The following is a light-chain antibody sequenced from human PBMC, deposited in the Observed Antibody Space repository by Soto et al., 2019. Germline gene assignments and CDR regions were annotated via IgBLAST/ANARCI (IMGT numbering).Light chain of an antibody. CDR1: QSISSW. CDR3: QESTTYLRT. Sequence: IHMSQSHYTLSASVGDTVTITFRASQSISSWVAWYQQKPGKAPKVLISKASGLESGVPSRFSGSGSGTEFTLTISSLQPDDFATYYCQESTTYLRTFGQRTKL. J-gene: IGKJ1*01. CDR2: KAS. V-gene: IGKV1-5*03.